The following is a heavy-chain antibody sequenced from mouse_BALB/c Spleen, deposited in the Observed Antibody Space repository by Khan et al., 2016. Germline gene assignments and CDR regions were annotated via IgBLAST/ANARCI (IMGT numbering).Heavy chain of an antibody. CDR1: GYSITSDYT. Sequence: EVQLQESGPGLVKPSQSLSLTCTATGYSITSDYTWNWIRQLPGNKLEWMGFISYSGSPSYNPSLKSRISITRDTSKNQFFLQLNSVTTEDTATXFCAVIHYYGYFDYWGQGTTLTVSS. J-gene: IGHJ2*01. D-gene: IGHD1-2*01. CDR3: AVIHYYGYFDY. CDR2: ISYSGSP. V-gene: IGHV3-2*02.